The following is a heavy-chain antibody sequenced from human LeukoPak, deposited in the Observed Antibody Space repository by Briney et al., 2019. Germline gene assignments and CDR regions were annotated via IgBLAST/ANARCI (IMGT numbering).Heavy chain of an antibody. CDR3: AKGGYSYGYYYFDY. CDR1: GFTFSSYG. J-gene: IGHJ4*02. CDR2: ISYDGSNK. Sequence: PGRSLRLSCAASGFTFSSYGMHWVRQAPGKGLEWVAVISYDGSNKYYADSVKGRFTISRDNSKNTLYLQMNSLRAEDTAVYYCAKGGYSYGYYYFDYWGQGTLVTVSS. D-gene: IGHD5-18*01. V-gene: IGHV3-30*18.